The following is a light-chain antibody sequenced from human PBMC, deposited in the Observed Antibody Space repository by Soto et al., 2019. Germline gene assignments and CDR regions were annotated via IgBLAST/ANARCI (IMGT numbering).Light chain of an antibody. CDR2: DAS. CDR1: QSISSW. J-gene: IGKJ1*01. Sequence: DIQMTQSPSTLSASVGDSVTITCRASQSISSWLAWYQQRPGEAPKVLIYDASSLQSGVPSRFSGSGSGTEFTLPISSLQPDDFAIYSSHRYIINRGTFGQGTKVDIK. V-gene: IGKV1-5*01. CDR3: HRYIINRGT.